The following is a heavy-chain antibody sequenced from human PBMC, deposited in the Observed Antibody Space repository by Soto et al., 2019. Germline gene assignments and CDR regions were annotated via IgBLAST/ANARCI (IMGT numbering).Heavy chain of an antibody. D-gene: IGHD3-10*01. Sequence: PGGSLRLSCAASGFTFSSYGMHWVRQAPGKGLEWVAVIWYDGSNKYYADSVKGRFTISRDNSKNTLYLQMNSLRAEDTAVYYCAREDGSSRPRITIFRGRLGRLVMDVWAQAITVTVSS. J-gene: IGHJ6*02. CDR2: IWYDGSNK. CDR3: AREDGSSRPRITIFRGRLGRLVMDV. CDR1: GFTFSSYG. V-gene: IGHV3-33*01.